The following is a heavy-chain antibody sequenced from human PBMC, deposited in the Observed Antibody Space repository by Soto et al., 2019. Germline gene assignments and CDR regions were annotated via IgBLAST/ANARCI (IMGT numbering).Heavy chain of an antibody. Sequence: ASVKVSCKASGYTFTSYGISWVRQAPGQGLEWMGWISAYNGNTNYAQKLQGRVTMTTDTSTSTAYMELRSLRSDDTAVYYCARDSRRHFHCTNGVCYSYYYYGMDVSGQGTTVTVSS. J-gene: IGHJ6*02. V-gene: IGHV1-18*04. CDR1: GYTFTSYG. CDR3: ARDSRRHFHCTNGVCYSYYYYGMDV. CDR2: ISAYNGNT. D-gene: IGHD2-8*01.